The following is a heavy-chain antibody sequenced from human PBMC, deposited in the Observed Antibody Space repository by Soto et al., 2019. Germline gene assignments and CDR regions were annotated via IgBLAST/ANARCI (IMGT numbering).Heavy chain of an antibody. D-gene: IGHD3-3*01. CDR3: ARGRGAVIITIFGVVSSFDY. CDR1: GFTFSSYS. CDR2: ISSSSSTI. Sequence: PGGSLRLSCAASGFTFSSYSMNWVRQAPGKGLEWVSYISSSSSTIYYADSVKGRFTISRDNAKNSLYLQMNSLRAEDTAVYYCARGRGAVIITIFGVVSSFDYWGQGTLVTVSS. V-gene: IGHV3-48*01. J-gene: IGHJ4*02.